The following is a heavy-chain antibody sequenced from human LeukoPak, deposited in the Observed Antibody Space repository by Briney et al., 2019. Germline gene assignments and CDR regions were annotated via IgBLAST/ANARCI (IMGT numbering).Heavy chain of an antibody. CDR2: VFYRGNT. CDR3: ARDQYPYGSGSYTDY. V-gene: IGHV4-39*07. CDR1: GGSISSSSYF. Sequence: SETLSLTCSVSGGSISSSSYFWGWIRQSPRKGLEWIGSVFYRGNTYDNPSLKSRVTISVDTSKNQFSLKLSSVTAADTAVYYCARDQYPYGSGSYTDYWGQGTLVTVSS. D-gene: IGHD3-10*01. J-gene: IGHJ4*02.